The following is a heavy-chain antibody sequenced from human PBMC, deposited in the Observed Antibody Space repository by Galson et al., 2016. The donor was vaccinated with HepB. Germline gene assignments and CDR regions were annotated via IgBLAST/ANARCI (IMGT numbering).Heavy chain of an antibody. Sequence: SLRLSCAASGFSFSLYDMHWVRQVTGKGLEWVSAIGTAPGDTNYLDSVKGRFTISRDNAKNSLYLQMNSLRAEDTAVYYCASGYSSGWYPGWWGQGTLVTVSS. CDR2: IGTAPGDT. V-gene: IGHV3-13*01. D-gene: IGHD6-19*01. J-gene: IGHJ4*02. CDR3: ASGYSSGWYPGW. CDR1: GFSFSLYD.